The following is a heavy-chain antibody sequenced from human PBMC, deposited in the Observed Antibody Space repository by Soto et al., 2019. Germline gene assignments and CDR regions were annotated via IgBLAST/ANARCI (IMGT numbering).Heavy chain of an antibody. CDR3: ATSSSGYLLDAFDV. J-gene: IGHJ3*01. V-gene: IGHV3-23*01. Sequence: GSLRLSCAASGFTFNNYAMSWVRQAPGKGLEWVSAISGGGGSTYYADSVKGLFTISRDNSKNTRSLQMDSLRAEDTAVYYCATSSSGYLLDAFDVWGQGTMVTVSS. D-gene: IGHD3-22*01. CDR1: GFTFNNYA. CDR2: ISGGGGST.